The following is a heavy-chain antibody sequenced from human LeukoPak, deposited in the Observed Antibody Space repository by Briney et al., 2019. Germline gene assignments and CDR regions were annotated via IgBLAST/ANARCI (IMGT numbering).Heavy chain of an antibody. CDR2: IRYDGTNQ. D-gene: IGHD3/OR15-3a*01. J-gene: IGHJ4*02. V-gene: IGHV3-30*02. CDR3: AKDVLDGDYFDF. Sequence: PGGSLRLSCAASGFIFSTYGMHWVRQSPGKGLEWVAFIRYDGTNQYYVDSVKGRFTISRDNAKNTVYLQMISLRPEDTAVYYCAKDVLDGDYFDFWGQGILVAVSS. CDR1: GFIFSTYG.